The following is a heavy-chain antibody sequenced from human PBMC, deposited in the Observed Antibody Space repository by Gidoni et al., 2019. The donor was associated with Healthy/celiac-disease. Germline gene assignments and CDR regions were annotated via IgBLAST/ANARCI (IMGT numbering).Heavy chain of an antibody. CDR2: IRSKANSYAT. D-gene: IGHD3-3*01. V-gene: IGHV3-73*01. Sequence: EVQLVESGGGLVQPGGSLKLSCAASGFTFSGSAMHWVRQASGKGLEWVGRIRSKANSYATAYAASVKGRFTISRDDSKNTAYLQMNSLKTEDTAVYYCSIGLLEWLPTQDYWGQGTLVTVSS. CDR1: GFTFSGSA. J-gene: IGHJ4*02. CDR3: SIGLLEWLPTQDY.